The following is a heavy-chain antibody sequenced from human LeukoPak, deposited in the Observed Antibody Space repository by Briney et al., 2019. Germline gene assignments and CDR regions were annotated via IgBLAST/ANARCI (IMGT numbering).Heavy chain of an antibody. Sequence: SVKVSCKASGGTFSSYTISWVRQAPGQGLEWMGRIIPILGIANYAQKLQGRVTITADKSTSTAYMELSSLRSEDTAVYYCARDLGYDSSGYYYKSFDYWGQGTLVTVSS. CDR3: ARDLGYDSSGYYYKSFDY. CDR2: IIPILGIA. D-gene: IGHD3-22*01. V-gene: IGHV1-69*04. CDR1: GGTFSSYT. J-gene: IGHJ4*02.